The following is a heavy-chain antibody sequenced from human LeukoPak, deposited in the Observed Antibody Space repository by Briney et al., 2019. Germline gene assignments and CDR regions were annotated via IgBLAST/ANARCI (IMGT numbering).Heavy chain of an antibody. CDR3: ARDTTVTKDAFDI. CDR2: IYNSGST. Sequence: PSETLSLTCTVSGGSISSYYWSWIRKPAGKGLEWIGRIYNSGSTKYNPSLKSRVTMSVDTSKNQFSLKLSSVTAADTAVYYCARDTTVTKDAFDIWGQGTMVTVSS. CDR1: GGSISSYY. V-gene: IGHV4-4*07. J-gene: IGHJ3*02. D-gene: IGHD4-17*01.